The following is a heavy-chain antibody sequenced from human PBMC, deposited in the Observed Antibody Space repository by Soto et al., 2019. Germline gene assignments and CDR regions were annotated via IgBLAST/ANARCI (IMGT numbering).Heavy chain of an antibody. D-gene: IGHD1-1*01. V-gene: IGHV4-59*12. CDR2: IYNGNT. CDR1: GGSISGYY. Sequence: PSETLSLTCIISGGSISGYYWTWIRQSPGKGLEYIGYIYNGNTNYNPSLNSRVTISVDTSKNQFSLKLTSVTAADTAVYYCGKGHPGTYYGMDVWGQGTTVTVSS. J-gene: IGHJ6*02. CDR3: GKGHPGTYYGMDV.